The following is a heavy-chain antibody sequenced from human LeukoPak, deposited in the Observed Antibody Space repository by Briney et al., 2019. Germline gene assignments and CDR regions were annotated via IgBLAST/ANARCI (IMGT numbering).Heavy chain of an antibody. CDR1: GGSISSGGYY. CDR3: ARRGYSSSSREGYFDS. J-gene: IGHJ4*02. D-gene: IGHD6-6*01. V-gene: IGHV4-39*01. Sequence: PSETLSLTCTVSGGSISSGGYYWGWIRQPPGKGLEWIGSINYGGSTYYNPSLKSRVIISVDTSKNQFSLKLSSVTAADTAVYYCARRGYSSSSREGYFDSWGQGTLVSVSS. CDR2: INYGGST.